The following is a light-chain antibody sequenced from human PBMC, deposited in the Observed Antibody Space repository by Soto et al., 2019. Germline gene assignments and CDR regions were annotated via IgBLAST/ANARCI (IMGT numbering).Light chain of an antibody. V-gene: IGKV3-20*01. J-gene: IGKJ4*01. CDR1: QSVRSNY. CDR2: GAS. Sequence: EIVLTQSPGTLSLSSGERATLSCRASQSVRSNYLAWYQQKPGQAPRLLIYGASSRDTAIPDRFAGSGPWTDFTLTSSRLEPEGLELYYCQQYDSSPLTFGGGTKVEIK. CDR3: QQYDSSPLT.